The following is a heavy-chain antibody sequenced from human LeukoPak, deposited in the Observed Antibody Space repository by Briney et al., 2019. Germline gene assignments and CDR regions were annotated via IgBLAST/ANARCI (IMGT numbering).Heavy chain of an antibody. CDR3: TRGPIQVWLYYGMDV. J-gene: IGHJ6*02. Sequence: GGSLRLSCTASGFTFGDHAMSWVRQAPGKGLEWVGFIRSKAYGGTTEYAASVKGRFIISRDDSKSIAYLQMNSLKTEDTAVYYCTRGPIQVWLYYGMDVWGQGTRSLSP. D-gene: IGHD5-18*01. CDR1: GFTFGDHA. CDR2: IRSKAYGGTT. V-gene: IGHV3-49*04.